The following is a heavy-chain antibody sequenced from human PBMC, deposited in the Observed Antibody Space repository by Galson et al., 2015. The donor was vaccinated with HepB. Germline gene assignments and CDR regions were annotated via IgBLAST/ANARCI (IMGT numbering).Heavy chain of an antibody. D-gene: IGHD1-26*01. Sequence: ETLSLTCTVSGDSISRGSYYWGWIRQPPGKGLEWVGTIYYTGATYYNPSLKSRVTMSPDTSKNQFSVKLSSVTATDTAVYYCASFVGASPGYYWGQGTLVTVSS. CDR2: IYYTGAT. CDR3: ASFVGASPGYY. CDR1: GDSISRGSYY. V-gene: IGHV4-39*01. J-gene: IGHJ4*02.